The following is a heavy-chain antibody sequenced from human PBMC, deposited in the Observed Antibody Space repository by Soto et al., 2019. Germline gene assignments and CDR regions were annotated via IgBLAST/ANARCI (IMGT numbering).Heavy chain of an antibody. D-gene: IGHD3-16*01. CDR1: GFTFSSYG. V-gene: IGHV3-33*01. Sequence: QVQLVESGGGVVQPGRSLRLSCAASGFTFSSYGMHWVRQAPGKGLEWVAVIWYDGSNKYYADSVKGRFTISRDNSKNTLYLQRNSLRAEDTAVYYCARAKRGGNWFDPGGQGTLVTVSS. CDR2: IWYDGSNK. J-gene: IGHJ5*02. CDR3: ARAKRGGNWFDP.